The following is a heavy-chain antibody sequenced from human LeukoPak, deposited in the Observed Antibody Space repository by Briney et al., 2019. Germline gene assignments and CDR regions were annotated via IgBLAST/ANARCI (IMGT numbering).Heavy chain of an antibody. CDR1: GGSISAYY. J-gene: IGHJ3*01. Sequence: SETLSLTCTVSGGSISAYYWSWIRQPAGKGLEWIGRIYTSGSTNYNPSLKSRVTMSVDTSKKQFSLKVTSVTAADTAVYYCASALSSGYYYVAFDVWGQGTMVTVSS. D-gene: IGHD3-22*01. CDR2: IYTSGST. CDR3: ASALSSGYYYVAFDV. V-gene: IGHV4-4*07.